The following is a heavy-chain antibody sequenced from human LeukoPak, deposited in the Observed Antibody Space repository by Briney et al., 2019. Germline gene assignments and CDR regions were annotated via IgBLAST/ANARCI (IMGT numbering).Heavy chain of an antibody. CDR1: GFTFSSYA. J-gene: IGHJ4*02. CDR3: ATYDSSGYYLADY. D-gene: IGHD3-22*01. V-gene: IGHV3-23*01. CDR2: INGSSGST. Sequence: GGSLRVSFAASGFTFSSYAMSWVRQAACKGLEWVSAINGSSGSTYYADSVKGRCSTTRDNTKNTLYLQMNSLRADDTAVYYCATYDSSGYYLADYWGQGTLVTVSS.